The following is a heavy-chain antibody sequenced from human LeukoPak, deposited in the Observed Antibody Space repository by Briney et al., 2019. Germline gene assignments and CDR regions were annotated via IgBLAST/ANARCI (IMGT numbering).Heavy chain of an antibody. Sequence: SVKVSCKASGFTFTSSAMQWVRQARGQRLEWIGWIVVGSGNTNYAQKFQERVTITRDMSTSTAYMELSSLRSEDTAVYYCAAVPGYDSSRFDYWGQGTLVTVSS. CDR2: IVVGSGNT. V-gene: IGHV1-58*02. D-gene: IGHD3-22*01. CDR3: AAVPGYDSSRFDY. CDR1: GFTFTSSA. J-gene: IGHJ4*02.